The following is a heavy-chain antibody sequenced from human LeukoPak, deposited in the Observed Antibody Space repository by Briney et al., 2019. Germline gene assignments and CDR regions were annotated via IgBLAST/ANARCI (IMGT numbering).Heavy chain of an antibody. CDR1: GFTFSSYS. J-gene: IGHJ5*02. CDR2: ISSSSSYI. V-gene: IGHV3-21*01. D-gene: IGHD6-13*01. Sequence: GGSLRLXCAASGFTFSSYSMNWVRRAPGKGLESVSSISSSSSYIYYADSVKGRFTISRDNAKNSLYLQMNSLRAEDTAVYYCAGAPGYSSSWYDWFDPWGQGTLVTVSS. CDR3: AGAPGYSSSWYDWFDP.